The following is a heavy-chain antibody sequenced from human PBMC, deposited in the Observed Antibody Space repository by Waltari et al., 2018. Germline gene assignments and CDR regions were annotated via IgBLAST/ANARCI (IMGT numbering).Heavy chain of an antibody. CDR1: GVTCINYA. V-gene: IGHV3-23*01. CDR3: VGRFWYFDL. J-gene: IGHJ2*01. D-gene: IGHD3-16*01. Sequence: EVQLLESGGDLVQSGGSLRLPCTASGVTCINYAMSWVRQAPGKGLEWVSGISGSGGSTYYAASVNGRFAISRDNSKNVLYLQMNTLRVEDTAVYYCVGRFWYFDLWGRGTPVSVSS. CDR2: ISGSGGST.